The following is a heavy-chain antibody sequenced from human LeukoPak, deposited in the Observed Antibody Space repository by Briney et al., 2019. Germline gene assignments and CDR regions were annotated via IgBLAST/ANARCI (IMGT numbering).Heavy chain of an antibody. V-gene: IGHV4-59*08. Sequence: SETLSLTCTVSGGSISNYYWSWIRQPPGKGLEWIGYIFYTGSTTYNPSLKSRVTISVDTSKNQFSLKLSSVTAADTAVYYCARHGYCSATRCYYYYDMDVWGKGTPVTVSS. J-gene: IGHJ6*03. CDR1: GGSISNYY. CDR3: ARHGYCSATRCYYYYDMDV. CDR2: IFYTGST. D-gene: IGHD2-2*03.